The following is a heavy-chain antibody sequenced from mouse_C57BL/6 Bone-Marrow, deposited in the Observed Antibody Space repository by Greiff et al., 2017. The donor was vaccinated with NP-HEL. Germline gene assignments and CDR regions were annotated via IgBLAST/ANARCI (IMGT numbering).Heavy chain of an antibody. CDR2: IYPRSGNT. J-gene: IGHJ3*01. CDR3: ARKGGLGRGAWFGY. D-gene: IGHD2-2*01. V-gene: IGHV1-81*01. CDR1: GYTFTSYG. Sequence: QVQLQQSGAELARPGASVKLSCKASGYTFTSYGISWVKQRTGQGLEWIGEIYPRSGNTYYNEKFKGKATLTADKSSSTAYMELRSLTAEDSAVYFCARKGGLGRGAWFGYWGQGTLVTV.